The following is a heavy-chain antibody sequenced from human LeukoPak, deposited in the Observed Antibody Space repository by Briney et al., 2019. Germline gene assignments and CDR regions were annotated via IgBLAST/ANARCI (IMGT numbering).Heavy chain of an antibody. D-gene: IGHD1-14*01. Sequence: SETLSLTCTVSGVSISSFYWSWIRQPPGKGLEWIGYIYYSGSTNYNPSLKSRVTISVDTSKNQFSLKLSSVTAADTAVYYCARGPRRDLFDYWGQGTLVTVSS. V-gene: IGHV4-59*01. J-gene: IGHJ4*02. CDR2: IYYSGST. CDR3: ARGPRRDLFDY. CDR1: GVSISSFY.